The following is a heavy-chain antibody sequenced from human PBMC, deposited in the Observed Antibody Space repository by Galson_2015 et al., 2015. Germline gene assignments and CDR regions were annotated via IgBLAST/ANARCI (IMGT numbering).Heavy chain of an antibody. J-gene: IGHJ6*02. D-gene: IGHD6-13*01. V-gene: IGHV5-51*01. Sequence: QSGAEVKKAGESLAISCTTSGYRFSNYWIAWVRQMPGKGLEWMGIINPGDSDTRYSPSLQGQVTISVDKSMNTAYLQWSSLKASDTAMYYCARHRAAGGGYYYGMDVWG. CDR3: ARHRAAGGGYYYGMDV. CDR2: INPGDSDT. CDR1: GYRFSNYW.